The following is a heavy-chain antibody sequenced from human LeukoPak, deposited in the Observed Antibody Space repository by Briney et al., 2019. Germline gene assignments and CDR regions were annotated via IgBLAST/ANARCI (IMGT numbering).Heavy chain of an antibody. CDR1: GFTFSSYA. D-gene: IGHD3-3*01. Sequence: GGSLRLSCAASGFTFSSYAMSWVRQAPGKGLEWVSAISGSGGSTYYADSVKGRFTISRDNSKNTLYLQMNSLRAEDTAVYYSAKDHNSITIFGVVIIRDFDYWGQGTLVTVSS. V-gene: IGHV3-23*01. CDR3: AKDHNSITIFGVVIIRDFDY. J-gene: IGHJ4*02. CDR2: ISGSGGST.